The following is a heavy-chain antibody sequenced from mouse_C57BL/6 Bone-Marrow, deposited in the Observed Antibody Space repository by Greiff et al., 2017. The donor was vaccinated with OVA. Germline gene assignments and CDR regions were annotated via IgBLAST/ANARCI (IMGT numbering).Heavy chain of an antibody. CDR3: ARAGFLYYYGSSSFDY. V-gene: IGHV1-18*01. D-gene: IGHD1-1*01. CDR1: GYTFTDYN. CDR2: INPNNGGT. Sequence: EVQLQESGPELVKPGASVKIPCKASGYTFTDYNMDWVKQSHGKSLEWIGDINPNNGGTIYNQKFKGKATLTVDKSSSTAYMELRSLTSEDTAVYYCARAGFLYYYGSSSFDYWGQGTTLTVSS. J-gene: IGHJ2*01.